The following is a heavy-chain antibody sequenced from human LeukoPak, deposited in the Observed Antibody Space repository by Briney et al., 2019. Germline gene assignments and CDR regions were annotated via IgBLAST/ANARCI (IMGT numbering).Heavy chain of an antibody. D-gene: IGHD3-10*01. J-gene: IGHJ5*02. Sequence: PSETLSLTCAVYGGSFSGYYWSWIRQPPGKGLEWIGEINHSGSTNYNPSLKSRVTIYVDTSKNQFSLKLSSVTAADTAVYYCARHGRITMVRGVPGGWFDPWGQGTLVTVSS. CDR3: ARHGRITMVRGVPGGWFDP. CDR1: GGSFSGYY. V-gene: IGHV4-34*01. CDR2: INHSGST.